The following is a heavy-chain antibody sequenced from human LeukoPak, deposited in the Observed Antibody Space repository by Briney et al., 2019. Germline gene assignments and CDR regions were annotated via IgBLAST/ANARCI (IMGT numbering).Heavy chain of an antibody. Sequence: GGSLRLSCAASGFTFSNYEMNWVRQAPGRGLEWVSYISTRGTTIYYAASVKGRFTISRDYAKGSLYLQMNSLRAEDTAIYYCARVRGTYYFDYWGQGTLVTVSS. J-gene: IGHJ4*02. D-gene: IGHD1-14*01. CDR1: GFTFSNYE. V-gene: IGHV3-48*03. CDR2: ISTRGTTI. CDR3: ARVRGTYYFDY.